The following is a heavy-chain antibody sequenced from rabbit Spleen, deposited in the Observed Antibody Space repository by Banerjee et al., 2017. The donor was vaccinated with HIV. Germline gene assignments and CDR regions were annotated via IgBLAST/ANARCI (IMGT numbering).Heavy chain of an antibody. CDR3: ARETSSGWGVLLYYFSL. J-gene: IGHJ4*01. Sequence: QSLEESGGDLVKPGASLTLTCTASGFSFSSRYYICWVRQAPGKGLEWIACIVSGSSGDTYYANWAKGRFTISKTSSTTVTLQMTSLTAADTATYFCARETSSGWGVLLYYFSLWGPGTLVTVS. CDR2: IVSGSSGDT. V-gene: IGHV1S40*01. D-gene: IGHD4-1*01. CDR1: GFSFSSRYY.